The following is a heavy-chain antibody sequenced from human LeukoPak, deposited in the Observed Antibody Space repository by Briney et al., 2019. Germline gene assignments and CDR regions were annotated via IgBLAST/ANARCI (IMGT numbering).Heavy chain of an antibody. Sequence: GGTLRLSCAASGITFSSYGMSWVRQAPGKGLEWVSSISSTGGTTYYADSVKGRFTISRDNSKNTLYLQMNSLRAEDTAVYYCAKGYCSSTSCYYYMDVWGKGTTVTVSS. CDR1: GITFSSYG. V-gene: IGHV3-23*01. CDR2: ISSTGGTT. J-gene: IGHJ6*03. CDR3: AKGYCSSTSCYYYMDV. D-gene: IGHD2-2*01.